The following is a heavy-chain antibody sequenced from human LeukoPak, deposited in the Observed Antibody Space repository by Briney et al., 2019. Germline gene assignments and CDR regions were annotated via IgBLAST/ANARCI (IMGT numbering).Heavy chain of an antibody. CDR1: GGSIGSYY. CDR3: AGRVGASIWTGMHF. CDR2: IYYSGST. D-gene: IGHD1-26*01. V-gene: IGHV4-59*08. Sequence: SETLSLTCTVPGGSIGSYYWSWIRQPPGKGLEWIGYIYYSGSTNYNPSLKSRVTISVDTSKNQFSLKLSSVTAADTAVYYCAGRVGASIWTGMHFWGQGTLVTVSS. J-gene: IGHJ4*02.